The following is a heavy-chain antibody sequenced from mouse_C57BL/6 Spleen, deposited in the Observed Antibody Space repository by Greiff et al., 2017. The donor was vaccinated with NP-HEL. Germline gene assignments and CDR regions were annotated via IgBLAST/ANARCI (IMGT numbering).Heavy chain of an antibody. CDR1: GFNIKNTY. CDR2: IDPANGNT. CDR3: ARHYDYEAMDY. V-gene: IGHV14-3*01. Sequence: EVQRVESVAELVRPGASVKLSCTASGFNIKNTYMHWVKQRPEQGLEWIGRIDPANGNTKYAPKFQGKATITADTSSNTAYLQLSSLTSEDTAIYYCARHYDYEAMDYWGQGTSVTVAS. D-gene: IGHD1-1*02. J-gene: IGHJ4*01.